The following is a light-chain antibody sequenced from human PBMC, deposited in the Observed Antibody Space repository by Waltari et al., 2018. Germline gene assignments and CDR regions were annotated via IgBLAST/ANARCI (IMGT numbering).Light chain of an antibody. Sequence: DIQMTQSPSSLSASVGDTVTITCRASQGISSWLAWYQQKPGKAPKLLIYKASSLQSGVPSRFSGSGSGTDFTLTISSLQPEDFTIYYCLQYNSSPRTFGQGTRVEIK. CDR2: KAS. CDR1: QGISSW. J-gene: IGKJ1*01. V-gene: IGKV1-12*01. CDR3: LQYNSSPRT.